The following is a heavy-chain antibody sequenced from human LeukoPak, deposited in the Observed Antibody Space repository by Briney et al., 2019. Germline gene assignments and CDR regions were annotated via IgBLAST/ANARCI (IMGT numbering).Heavy chain of an antibody. J-gene: IGHJ4*02. CDR3: AKDQLAFTMVRGVHDY. V-gene: IGHV3-23*01. CDR1: GFTFSSYA. CDR2: ISGSGGST. D-gene: IGHD3-10*01. Sequence: GGSLRLSCAASGFTFSSYAMSWVRQAPGKGLEWVSAISGSGGSTYYAYSVEGRFTISRDNSKNTLYLQMNSLRAEDTAVYYCAKDQLAFTMVRGVHDYWGQGTLVTVSS.